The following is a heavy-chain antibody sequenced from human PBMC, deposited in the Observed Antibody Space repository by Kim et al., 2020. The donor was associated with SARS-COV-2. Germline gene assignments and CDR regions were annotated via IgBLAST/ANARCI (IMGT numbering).Heavy chain of an antibody. V-gene: IGHV4-39*07. Sequence: SETLSLTCTVSGGSISSSSYYWGWIRQPPGKGLEWIGSIYYSGSTYYNPSLKSRVTISVDTSKNQLSLKLSSVTAADTAVYYCARDSTYYYGSGSYYPYWFFELWGRGTLVTVSS. D-gene: IGHD3-10*01. CDR3: ARDSTYYYGSGSYYPYWFFEL. CDR2: IYYSGST. J-gene: IGHJ2*01. CDR1: GGSISSSSYY.